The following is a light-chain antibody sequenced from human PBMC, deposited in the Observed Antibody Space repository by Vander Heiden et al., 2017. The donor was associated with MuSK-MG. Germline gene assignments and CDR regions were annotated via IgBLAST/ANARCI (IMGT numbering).Light chain of an antibody. V-gene: IGKV3-11*01. Sequence: EIVLTQSPGTLSLSPGERATLSCRAGQSVSSYLAWYQQKPGQAPRLLIYDSSSRATDIPARFSGSGSGTDFTLTISSLEPEDFAVYYCQQCSYWPITFGQGTRLEI. CDR3: QQCSYWPIT. CDR2: DSS. CDR1: QSVSSY. J-gene: IGKJ5*01.